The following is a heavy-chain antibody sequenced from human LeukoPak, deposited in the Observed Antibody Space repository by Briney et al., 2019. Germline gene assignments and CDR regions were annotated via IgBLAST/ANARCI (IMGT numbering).Heavy chain of an antibody. V-gene: IGHV1-2*02. CDR2: INPNSGGT. D-gene: IGHD4-17*01. Sequence: ALVKVSCKASGYTFTGYYMHWVRQAPGQGLEWMGWINPNSGGTNYAQKFQGRVTMTRDTSISTAYMELSRLRSDDTAVYYCARGRGGTVTTNLNWFDPWGQGTLVTVSS. CDR1: GYTFTGYY. CDR3: ARGRGGTVTTNLNWFDP. J-gene: IGHJ5*02.